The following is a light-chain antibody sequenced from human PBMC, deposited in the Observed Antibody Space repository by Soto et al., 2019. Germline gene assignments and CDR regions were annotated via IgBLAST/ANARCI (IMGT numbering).Light chain of an antibody. CDR3: GSWDSSLSAYV. J-gene: IGLJ1*01. CDR2: DAN. CDR1: SSNIGGNS. Sequence: QSVLTQPPSVSAAPGQKVTISCSGSSSNIGGNSVSWYQQLPATAPKLLIYDANKRPSGIPDRFSGSKSGTSATLGITGFQTGDEADYYCGSWDSSLSAYVFGTGTKVTVL. V-gene: IGLV1-51*01.